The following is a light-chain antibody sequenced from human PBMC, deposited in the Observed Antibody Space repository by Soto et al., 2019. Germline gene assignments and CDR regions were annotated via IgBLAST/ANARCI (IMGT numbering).Light chain of an antibody. J-gene: IGKJ1*01. CDR3: QQYNNWPPWT. CDR1: QSVSSN. Sequence: EIPMTQSPSTLSVSPGEGATLTCRASQSVSSNLAWYQQKTGQAPRLLIYGASTRATGIPARFSGSGSGTEFTLPISSLQSADFAVYYCQQYNNWPPWTFGQGTKVDIK. V-gene: IGKV3-15*01. CDR2: GAS.